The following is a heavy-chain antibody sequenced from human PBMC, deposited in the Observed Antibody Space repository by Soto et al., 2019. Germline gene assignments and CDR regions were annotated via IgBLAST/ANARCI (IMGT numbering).Heavy chain of an antibody. CDR3: TRNLYSSGWYNDH. Sequence: SVKVSCKASGGTFSSYAISWVRQAPGQGLEWMGGIIPIFGTANYAQKFQGRVTITADESTSTAYMELSSLRSEDTAVYYCTRNLYSSGWYNDHWGQGTLVTVSS. CDR1: GGTFSSYA. D-gene: IGHD6-19*01. CDR2: IIPIFGTA. J-gene: IGHJ4*02. V-gene: IGHV1-69*13.